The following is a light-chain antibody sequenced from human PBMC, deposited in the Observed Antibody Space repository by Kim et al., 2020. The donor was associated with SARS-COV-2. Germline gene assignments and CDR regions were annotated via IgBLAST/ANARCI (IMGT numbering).Light chain of an antibody. V-gene: IGLV4-69*01. CDR3: QTWGTGIQV. J-gene: IGLJ2*01. Sequence: QLVLTQSPSASASLGASVKLTCTLSSGHSRFAIAWHQQRPEKGPRYLMKVNSDGSHSKGEGISDRFSGSSSGTERYLTISSLQSEDEAAYYCQTWGTGIQVFGGGTQLTVL. CDR2: VNSDGSH. CDR1: SGHSRFA.